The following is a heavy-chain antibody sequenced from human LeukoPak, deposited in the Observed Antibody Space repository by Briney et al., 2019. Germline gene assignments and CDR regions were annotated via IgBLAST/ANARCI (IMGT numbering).Heavy chain of an antibody. CDR2: IDPNSGGT. V-gene: IGHV1-2*02. Sequence: ASVKVSCKASGYTFTGYYMHWVRQAPGQGLEWMGWIDPNSGGTNYAQKFQGRVTMTRDTSISTAYMELSRLRSDDTAVYYCARAFALGGAMVTSYWFDPWGQGTLVTVSS. D-gene: IGHD5-18*01. CDR3: ARAFALGGAMVTSYWFDP. CDR1: GYTFTGYY. J-gene: IGHJ5*02.